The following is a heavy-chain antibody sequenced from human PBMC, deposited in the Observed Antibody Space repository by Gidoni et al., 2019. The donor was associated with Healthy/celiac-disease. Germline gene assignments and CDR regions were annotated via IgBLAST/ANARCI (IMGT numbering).Heavy chain of an antibody. CDR1: GGSISSGGYY. CDR3: ARDVDGSYGDYGGEATPEYGMDV. Sequence: QVQLQESGPGLVKPSQTLSLTCTVSGGSISSGGYYWSWIRQHPGKGLEWIGYIYYSGSTYYNPSLKSRVTISVDTSKNQFSLKLSSVTAADTAVYYCARDVDGSYGDYGGEATPEYGMDVWGQGTTVTVSS. V-gene: IGHV4-31*03. D-gene: IGHD4-17*01. CDR2: IYYSGST. J-gene: IGHJ6*02.